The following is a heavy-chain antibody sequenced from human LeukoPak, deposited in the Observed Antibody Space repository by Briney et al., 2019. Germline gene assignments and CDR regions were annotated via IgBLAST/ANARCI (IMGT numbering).Heavy chain of an antibody. CDR2: ISGSGGST. Sequence: GGSLRLSCAASGFSFSSYAMSWVRQAPGKGLEWVSAISGSGGSTYYADSVKGRFTISRDNSKNTLYMQMNSLRAEDTAVYFCAKDPLEYQQVPNYFDSGGQETRVTVSS. V-gene: IGHV3-23*01. D-gene: IGHD2-2*01. CDR3: AKDPLEYQQVPNYFDS. CDR1: GFSFSSYA. J-gene: IGHJ4*02.